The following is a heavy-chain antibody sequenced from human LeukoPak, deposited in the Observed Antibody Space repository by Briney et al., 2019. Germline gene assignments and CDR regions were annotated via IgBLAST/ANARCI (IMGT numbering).Heavy chain of an antibody. Sequence: GGSLRLSCAASGFTFSSYGMHWVRQAPGKGLEWVAVIWYDGSNKYYADSVKGRFTISRDNSKNTLYLQMNSLRAEDTAAYYCARDRLRYSSGWYYFDYWGQGTLVTVSS. V-gene: IGHV3-33*01. D-gene: IGHD6-19*01. CDR3: ARDRLRYSSGWYYFDY. J-gene: IGHJ4*02. CDR1: GFTFSSYG. CDR2: IWYDGSNK.